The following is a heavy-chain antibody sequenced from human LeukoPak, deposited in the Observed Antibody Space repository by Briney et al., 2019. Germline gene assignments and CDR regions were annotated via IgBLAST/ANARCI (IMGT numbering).Heavy chain of an antibody. V-gene: IGHV3-30*02. J-gene: IGHJ4*02. Sequence: GGSLRLSCAASGFTFSSYGMHWVRQAPGKGLEWVTFIRYDGSNKYYADSVKGRFTISRDNSKNTLYLQMNSLRVEDTAVYYCARTYSSSWDIIDYWSQGTLVTVSS. CDR1: GFTFSSYG. D-gene: IGHD6-13*01. CDR2: IRYDGSNK. CDR3: ARTYSSSWDIIDY.